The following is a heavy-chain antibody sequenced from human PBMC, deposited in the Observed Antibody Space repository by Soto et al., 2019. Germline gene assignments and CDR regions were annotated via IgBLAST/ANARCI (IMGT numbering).Heavy chain of an antibody. V-gene: IGHV3-21*01. J-gene: IGHJ5*02. Sequence: ESGGGLVKPGGSLRLSCAASGFTFSSYSMNWVRQAPGKGLEWVSSISSSSSYIYYADSVKGRFTISRDNAKNSLYLQMNSLRAEDTAVYYCARDPLYYDFWSGYPGWFDPWGQGTLVTVSS. CDR2: ISSSSSYI. CDR3: ARDPLYYDFWSGYPGWFDP. D-gene: IGHD3-3*01. CDR1: GFTFSSYS.